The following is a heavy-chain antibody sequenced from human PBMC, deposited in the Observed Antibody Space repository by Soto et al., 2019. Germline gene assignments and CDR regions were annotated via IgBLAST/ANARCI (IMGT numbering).Heavy chain of an antibody. D-gene: IGHD1-26*01. CDR1: GGTFSSYT. Sequence: QVQLVQSGAEVKKPGSSVKVSCKASGGTFSSYTISWVRQAPGQGLEWMGRIIPILGIANYAQKFQGRVTITADKATSTAYMELSSLRSEDTAVYYCARDPWELGDRPGAFDIWGQGTMVTVSS. CDR3: ARDPWELGDRPGAFDI. J-gene: IGHJ3*02. CDR2: IIPILGIA. V-gene: IGHV1-69*08.